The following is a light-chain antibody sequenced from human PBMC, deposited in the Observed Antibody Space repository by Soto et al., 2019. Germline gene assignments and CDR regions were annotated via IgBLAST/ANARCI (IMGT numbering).Light chain of an antibody. Sequence: DIQMTQSPSSLSTSVGDRVTITCRASHSISSYLSWYQQKPGKAPKLLIYAASSLQSGVPSRFSGSGSGTDFTLTISGLQPADFATYYCQQTYSTPWTFGHGTKVEIK. CDR3: QQTYSTPWT. J-gene: IGKJ1*01. CDR2: AAS. V-gene: IGKV1-39*01. CDR1: HSISSY.